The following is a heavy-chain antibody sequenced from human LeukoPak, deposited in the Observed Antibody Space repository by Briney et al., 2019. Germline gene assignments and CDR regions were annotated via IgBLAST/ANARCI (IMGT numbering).Heavy chain of an antibody. Sequence: SETLSLTCIVSGSSITSLHSWGWIRQPPGKGLEWVGSVYHSGKPYYNPSLKSRVTITADTSKNQFSLKLTSVTAADTAIYYCARAYEDYMDVWGKGTTVTVSS. CDR2: VYHSGKP. V-gene: IGHV4-38-2*02. CDR3: ARAYEDYMDV. CDR1: GSSITSLHS. J-gene: IGHJ6*03. D-gene: IGHD5-12*01.